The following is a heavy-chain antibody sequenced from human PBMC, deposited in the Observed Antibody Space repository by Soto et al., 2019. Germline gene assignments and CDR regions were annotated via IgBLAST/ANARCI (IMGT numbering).Heavy chain of an antibody. V-gene: IGHV5-51*01. CDR1: GYSFTSYW. D-gene: IGHD6-13*01. Sequence: LGESLKISCKGSGYSFTSYWIGWVRQMPGKGLEWMGIIYPGDSDTRYSPSFQGQVTISADKSISTAYLQWSSLKASDTAMYYCARHVSWSSSWDYYYYYGMDVWGQGTTVTVSS. J-gene: IGHJ6*02. CDR3: ARHVSWSSSWDYYYYYGMDV. CDR2: IYPGDSDT.